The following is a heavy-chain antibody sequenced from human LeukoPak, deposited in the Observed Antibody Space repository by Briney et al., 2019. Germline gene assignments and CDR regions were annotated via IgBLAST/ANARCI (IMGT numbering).Heavy chain of an antibody. J-gene: IGHJ2*01. D-gene: IGHD1-26*01. V-gene: IGHV1-24*01. CDR1: GYTLTEVS. CDR3: ATDKIVGAATWYFDL. CDR2: FDPDDVDT. Sequence: ASVKVSCKVSGYTLTEVSIRWVRQAPGKGLEWMGGFDPDDVDTIYAQNFQGRVTMTEDTSTDTAYMELSSLRSEDTAVYYCATDKIVGAATWYFDLWGRGTLVTVSS.